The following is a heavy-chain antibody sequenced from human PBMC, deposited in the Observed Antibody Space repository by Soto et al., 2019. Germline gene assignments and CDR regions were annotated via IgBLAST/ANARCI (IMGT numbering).Heavy chain of an antibody. V-gene: IGHV1-3*01. D-gene: IGHD2-2*01. Sequence: ASVKVCCKASGYTFTSYAMQWVRQAPGQRLEWMGWINAGNGNTKYSQKFQGRVTITRDTSASTAYMELSSLRSEDTAVYYCARGDLGYCSSTSCLFDAFDIWGQGTMVTVSS. CDR1: GYTFTSYA. CDR2: INAGNGNT. J-gene: IGHJ3*02. CDR3: ARGDLGYCSSTSCLFDAFDI.